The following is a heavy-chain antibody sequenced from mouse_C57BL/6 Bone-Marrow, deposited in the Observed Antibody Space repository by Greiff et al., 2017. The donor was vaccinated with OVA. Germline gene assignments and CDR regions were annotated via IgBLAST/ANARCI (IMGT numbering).Heavy chain of an antibody. CDR3: ARSGLWSYWYFDV. CDR2: IYPRSGNT. D-gene: IGHD1-1*02. Sequence: VQLVESGAELARPGASVKLSCKASGYTFTSYGISWVKQRTGQGLEWIGEIYPRSGNTYYNEKFKDKATLTAEKSSSTAYMQLSSLTSEDSAVYFCARSGLWSYWYFDVWGTGTTVTVSS. V-gene: IGHV1-81*01. CDR1: GYTFTSYG. J-gene: IGHJ1*03.